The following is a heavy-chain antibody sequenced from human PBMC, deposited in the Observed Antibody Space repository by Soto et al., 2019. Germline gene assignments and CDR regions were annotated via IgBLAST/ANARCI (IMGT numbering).Heavy chain of an antibody. CDR2: IIPIFGTA. CDR1: GGTFSSYA. Sequence: QVQLVQSGAEVKKPGSSVKVSCKASGGTFSSYAISWVRQAPGQGPEWMGGIIPIFGTANYAQKFQGRVTITADESTSTAYMELSSLRSEDTAVYYCARGDTAMVKVDYYGMDVWGQGTTVTVSS. CDR3: ARGDTAMVKVDYYGMDV. J-gene: IGHJ6*02. V-gene: IGHV1-69*01. D-gene: IGHD5-18*01.